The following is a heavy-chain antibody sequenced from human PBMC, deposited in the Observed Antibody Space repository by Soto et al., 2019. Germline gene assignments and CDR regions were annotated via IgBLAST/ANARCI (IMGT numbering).Heavy chain of an antibody. CDR2: IWYDGSNK. CDR3: AREIGTMVRGVPDY. V-gene: IGHV3-33*01. D-gene: IGHD3-10*01. CDR1: GFTFSSYG. J-gene: IGHJ4*02. Sequence: QVQLVESGGGVVQPGRSLRLSCAASGFTFSSYGMHWVRQAPGKGLEWVAVIWYDGSNKYYADSVKGRFTISRDNSKNTLYLQMNSLRAEDTAVYYCAREIGTMVRGVPDYWGQGTLVTVSS.